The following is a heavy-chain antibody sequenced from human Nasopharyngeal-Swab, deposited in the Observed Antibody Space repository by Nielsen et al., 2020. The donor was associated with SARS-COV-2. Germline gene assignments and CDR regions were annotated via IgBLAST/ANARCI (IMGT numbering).Heavy chain of an antibody. D-gene: IGHD1-1*01. V-gene: IGHV3-33*01. Sequence: WIRQPPGKGLEWVAVIWYDGSNKYYADSVKGRFTISRDNSKNTLYLQMNSLRAEDTAVYYCARGVRYNWNPDAFDIWDQGTMVTVSS. CDR3: ARGVRYNWNPDAFDI. J-gene: IGHJ3*02. CDR2: IWYDGSNK.